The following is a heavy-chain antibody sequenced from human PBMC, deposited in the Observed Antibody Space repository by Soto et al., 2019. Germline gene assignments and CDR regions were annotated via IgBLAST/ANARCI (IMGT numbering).Heavy chain of an antibody. CDR3: AKDRRLRTKGGSWFDP. CDR1: GFTFSSYA. V-gene: IGHV3-23*01. CDR2: ISGSGGST. J-gene: IGHJ5*02. D-gene: IGHD3-16*01. Sequence: EVQLLESGGGLVQPGGSLRLSCAASGFTFSSYAMSWVRQAPGKGLEWVSAISGSGGSTYYADSVKGRFTISRDNSKNTRYLQMNSLRAEDTAVYYCAKDRRLRTKGGSWFDPWGQGTLVTVSS.